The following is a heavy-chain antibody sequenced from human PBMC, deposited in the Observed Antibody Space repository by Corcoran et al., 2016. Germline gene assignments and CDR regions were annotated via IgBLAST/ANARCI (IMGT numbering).Heavy chain of an antibody. V-gene: IGHV5-51*01. J-gene: IGHJ6*02. D-gene: IGHD2-15*01. CDR1: GYSFTSYW. Sequence: EVQLVQSGAVVKKPGESLKISCKGSGYSFTSYWIGWVRPMPGKGLEWMGIIYPGDSDTRYSPSFQGQVTISADKSISTAYLQWSSLKASDTATYYGAGQRVVGVAAQGGYYYGMDVWGQGTTVTVSS. CDR3: AGQRVVGVAAQGGYYYGMDV. CDR2: IYPGDSDT.